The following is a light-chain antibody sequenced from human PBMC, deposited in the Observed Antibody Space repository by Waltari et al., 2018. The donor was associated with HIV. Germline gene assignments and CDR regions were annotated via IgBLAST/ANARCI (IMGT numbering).Light chain of an antibody. CDR3: QQYYSCCT. Sequence: DIQMPQSPSTLSASVGDRVTITCRASPSVSTRLAWYQQKPGKAPHLLIYKASDLEGGVPSRFSGSGSGTEFTLTISSLQPDDFATYYCQQYYSCCTFGQGTKLEIK. J-gene: IGKJ2*01. CDR2: KAS. V-gene: IGKV1-5*03. CDR1: PSVSTR.